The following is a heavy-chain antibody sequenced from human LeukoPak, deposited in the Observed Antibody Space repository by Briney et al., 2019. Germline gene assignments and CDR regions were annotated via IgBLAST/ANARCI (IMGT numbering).Heavy chain of an antibody. Sequence: SETLSLTCAVYGGSFSGYYWSWIRQPPGKGLEWIGEINHSGSTNYNPSLKSRVTISVDTSKNQFSLKLSSVTAADTAVYYCARGRGHVLRYLDWLSPQGDYYYMDVWGKGTTVTVSS. J-gene: IGHJ6*03. V-gene: IGHV4-34*01. D-gene: IGHD3-9*01. CDR1: GGSFSGYY. CDR3: ARGRGHVLRYLDWLSPQGDYYYMDV. CDR2: INHSGST.